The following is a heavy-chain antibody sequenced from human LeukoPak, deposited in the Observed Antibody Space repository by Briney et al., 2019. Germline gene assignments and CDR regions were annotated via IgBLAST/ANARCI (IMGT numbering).Heavy chain of an antibody. D-gene: IGHD6-19*01. Sequence: RTGGSLRLSCAASGFTFSTYAMSWVRQAPGKGLEWVSAISGSGGSTYYADSVKGRFTISRDNSKNTLYLQMNSLRAEDTAVYYCARPAGTYDYSYGMDVWGQGTTVTVSS. J-gene: IGHJ6*02. CDR2: ISGSGGST. CDR1: GFTFSTYA. CDR3: ARPAGTYDYSYGMDV. V-gene: IGHV3-23*01.